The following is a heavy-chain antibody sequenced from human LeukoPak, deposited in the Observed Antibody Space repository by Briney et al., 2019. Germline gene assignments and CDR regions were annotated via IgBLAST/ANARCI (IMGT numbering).Heavy chain of an antibody. V-gene: IGHV1-69*13. CDR2: IISIFGTA. Sequence: SVKVSCKASGGTFSSYAISWVRQAPGQGLEWMGGIISIFGTANYAQKFQGRVTITADESTSTAYMELSSLRSEDTAVYYCAKSEVAAAEDYFDYWGQGTLVTVSS. CDR3: AKSEVAAAEDYFDY. D-gene: IGHD6-13*01. CDR1: GGTFSSYA. J-gene: IGHJ4*02.